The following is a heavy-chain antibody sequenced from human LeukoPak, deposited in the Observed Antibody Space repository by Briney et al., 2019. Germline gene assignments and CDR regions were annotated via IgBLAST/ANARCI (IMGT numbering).Heavy chain of an antibody. V-gene: IGHV3-15*01. CDR2: IKSKTDGGTT. CDR3: TPDSDIVVVPAAY. CDR1: GFTFSNAW. D-gene: IGHD2-2*01. J-gene: IGHJ4*02. Sequence: GGSLRLSCAASGFTFSNAWMSWVRQAPGKGLEWVGRIKSKTDGGTTDYAAPVKGRFTISRDDSKNTLYLQMNSLKTEDTAVYYCTPDSDIVVVPAAYWGQGTLVTVSS.